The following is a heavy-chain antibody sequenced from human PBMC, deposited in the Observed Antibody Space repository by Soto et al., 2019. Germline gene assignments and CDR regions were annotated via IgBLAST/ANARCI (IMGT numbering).Heavy chain of an antibody. D-gene: IGHD3-22*01. CDR3: ARDSRWYYDSSGYPNDAFDI. V-gene: IGHV1-2*04. Sequence: ASVKVSCKASGYTFTGYYMHWVRQAPGQGLEWMGWINPNSGGTNYAQKFQGWVTMTRDTSTSTAYMELRRLRSDDTAVYYCARDSRWYYDSSGYPNDAFDIWGQGTMVTVSS. CDR2: INPNSGGT. CDR1: GYTFTGYY. J-gene: IGHJ3*02.